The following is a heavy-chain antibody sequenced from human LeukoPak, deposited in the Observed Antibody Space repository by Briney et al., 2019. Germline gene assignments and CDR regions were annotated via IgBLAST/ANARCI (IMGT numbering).Heavy chain of an antibody. J-gene: IGHJ4*02. CDR2: MNPNSGRT. Sequence: ASVNVSCKASGYSLTSYDINWVRQATGQGLEWMGWMNPNSGRTGYAQKFRDRISITRNTSISTAYMELSSLTSEDTGVYYCTRETSSRYFDFWGQGTLVTVSS. CDR3: TRETSSRYFDF. CDR1: GYSLTSYD. V-gene: IGHV1-8*01.